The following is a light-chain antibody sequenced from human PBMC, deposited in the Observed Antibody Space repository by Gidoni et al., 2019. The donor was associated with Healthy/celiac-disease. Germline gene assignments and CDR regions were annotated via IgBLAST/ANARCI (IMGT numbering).Light chain of an antibody. V-gene: IGKV4-1*01. J-gene: IGKJ1*01. CDR2: WAS. CDR3: QQYYSTPWT. Sequence: IVMTQSPDSLAVSLGERATINCKSRQSVLYSSNNKNYLAWYQQKPGQPPKLLIYWASSRESGVPDRFSGSGSGTDFPLTISSLQAEDVAVYYCQQYYSTPWTFXQXTKVEIK. CDR1: QSVLYSSNNKNY.